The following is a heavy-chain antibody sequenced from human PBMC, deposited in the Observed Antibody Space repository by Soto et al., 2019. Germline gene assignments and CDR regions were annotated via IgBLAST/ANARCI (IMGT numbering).Heavy chain of an antibody. CDR2: ISGSGGST. V-gene: IGHV3-23*01. CDR1: GFTFSSYA. CDR3: AKDGGLLLEGYYYYYMDV. Sequence: EVQLLESGGGLVQPGGSLRLSCAASGFTFSSYAMSWVRQAPGKGLEWVSAISGSGGSTYYADSVKGRFTISRDNSKNTLYLQMNSLRAEDTAVYYCAKDGGLLLEGYYYYYMDVWGKGTTVTVSS. J-gene: IGHJ6*03. D-gene: IGHD2-15*01.